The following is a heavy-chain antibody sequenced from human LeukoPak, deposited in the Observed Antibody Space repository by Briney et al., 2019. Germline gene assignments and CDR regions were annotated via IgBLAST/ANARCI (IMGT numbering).Heavy chain of an antibody. CDR3: AGDYYDFDAFDI. D-gene: IGHD3-22*01. CDR1: GGSISSSSYY. Sequence: SETLSLTCTVSGGSISSSSYYWGWIRQPPGKGLEWIGSIYYSGSTYYNPSLKSRVTISVDASKNQFSLKLSSVTAADTAVYYCAGDYYDFDAFDIWGQGTMVTVSS. J-gene: IGHJ3*02. CDR2: IYYSGST. V-gene: IGHV4-39*02.